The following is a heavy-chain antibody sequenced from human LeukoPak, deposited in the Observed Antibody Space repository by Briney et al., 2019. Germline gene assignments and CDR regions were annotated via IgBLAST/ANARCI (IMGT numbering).Heavy chain of an antibody. Sequence: SETLSLTCTVSGGSIRSSNYYWGWIRQPPGKGLEWIGSIYDSGSTYYNPSLKSRVTISADTSKNQFSLKLNSLTAADTAVYYCPRHYGPWGQGTLVTVYS. CDR3: PRHYGP. D-gene: IGHD3-10*01. J-gene: IGHJ5*02. CDR2: IYDSGST. V-gene: IGHV4-39*01. CDR1: GGSIRSSNYY.